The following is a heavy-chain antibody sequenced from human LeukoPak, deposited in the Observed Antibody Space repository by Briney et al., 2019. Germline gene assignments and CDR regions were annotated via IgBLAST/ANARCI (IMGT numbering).Heavy chain of an antibody. CDR3: ARVDYDSSGAIFDP. J-gene: IGHJ5*02. D-gene: IGHD3-22*01. Sequence: SETLSLTCTVSGGSISNYYWSWIRQPPGKGLEWIGYVDHTGSTNFNPSLNGRVSISRDTTKNLFSLKLSSVTAADTAVYYCARVDYDSSGAIFDPWGQGTLVTVSS. CDR1: GGSISNYY. V-gene: IGHV4-59*01. CDR2: VDHTGST.